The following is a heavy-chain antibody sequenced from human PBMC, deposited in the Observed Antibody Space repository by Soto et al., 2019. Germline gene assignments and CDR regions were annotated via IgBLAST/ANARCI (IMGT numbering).Heavy chain of an antibody. CDR1: GFIFGSSG. J-gene: IGHJ4*02. CDR3: AKDGSSGWYFHY. CDR2: ISYDGSNI. V-gene: IGHV3-30*18. Sequence: QVQLVESGGGVVQPGRSLRLSCAASGFIFGSSGMHWVRQAPGKGLEWVAVISYDGSNIYYADSVKGRFTISRDNSKNTQYLHMNSLRAEDTAVYHCAKDGSSGWYFHYWGQGTLVTVSS. D-gene: IGHD6-19*01.